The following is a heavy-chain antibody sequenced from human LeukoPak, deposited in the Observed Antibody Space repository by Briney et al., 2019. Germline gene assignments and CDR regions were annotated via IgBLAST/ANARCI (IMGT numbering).Heavy chain of an antibody. V-gene: IGHV4-34*01. CDR1: GVSFSGYY. J-gene: IGHJ4*02. CDR3: ARGVRLYDYVWGSYHQSFDY. CDR2: INHSGST. Sequence: SETLSLTCAVYGVSFSGYYWSWIRQPPGKGLEWIGEINHSGSTNYNPSLKSRVTISVDTSKNQFSLKLSSVTAADTAVYYCARGVRLYDYVWGSYHQSFDYWGQGTLVTVSS. D-gene: IGHD3-16*02.